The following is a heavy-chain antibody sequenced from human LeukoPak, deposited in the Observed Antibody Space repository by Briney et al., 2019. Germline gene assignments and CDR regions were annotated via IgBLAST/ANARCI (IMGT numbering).Heavy chain of an antibody. CDR2: TRSKAYGGTT. Sequence: GRSLRLSCTASGFSFGDYAMTWVRQAPGKGLEWVGFTRSKAYGGTTEYAASVKGRFTISRDDSKSIAYLQMNSLKTEDTAVYYCTRDWRGLDSTSHFEYWGQGTLVTVSS. D-gene: IGHD2-2*01. J-gene: IGHJ4*02. V-gene: IGHV3-49*04. CDR3: TRDWRGLDSTSHFEY. CDR1: GFSFGDYA.